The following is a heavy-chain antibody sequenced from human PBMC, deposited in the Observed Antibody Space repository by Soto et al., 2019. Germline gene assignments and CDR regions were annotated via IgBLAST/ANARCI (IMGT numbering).Heavy chain of an antibody. CDR3: ATVPLFVVVPAAPYFDY. J-gene: IGHJ4*02. CDR1: GYTLTELS. CDR2: FDPEDGET. D-gene: IGHD2-2*01. V-gene: IGHV1-24*01. Sequence: GASVKVSCKVSGYTLTELSMHWVRQAPGKGLEWMGGFDPEDGETTYAQKFQGRVTMTEDTSTDTAYMELSSLRSEDTAVYYCATVPLFVVVPAAPYFDYWGQGTLVTVSS.